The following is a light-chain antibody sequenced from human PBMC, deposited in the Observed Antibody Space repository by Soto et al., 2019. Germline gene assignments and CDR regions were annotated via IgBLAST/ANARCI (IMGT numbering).Light chain of an antibody. J-gene: IGKJ4*01. CDR3: QQYDSSPLT. CDR2: GAS. CDR1: QSVRSSY. V-gene: IGKV3-20*01. Sequence: EIVLTQSPGTLSLPPGERATLSCRASQSVRSSYLAWYQKKPGQAPRPLIYGASSRATGIPDRFSGSGSGTEFTLTISRLEPEDFAVYYCQQYDSSPLTFGGGTKVEMK.